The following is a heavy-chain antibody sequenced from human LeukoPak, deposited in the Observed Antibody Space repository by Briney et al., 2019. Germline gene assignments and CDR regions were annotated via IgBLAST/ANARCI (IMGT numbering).Heavy chain of an antibody. CDR3: ARSGGNYYSI. CDR2: IYPGDSNP. J-gene: IGHJ3*02. CDR1: GYRFTSYW. V-gene: IGHV5-51*01. Sequence: GESLKISCKGSGYRFTSYWIGWVRQMPGKGLEWMGIIYPGDSNPIYSPSFQGQVTISADKSTSTANLQWSSLKASDTAMYYCARSGGNYYSIWGQGTMVTVSS. D-gene: IGHD1-26*01.